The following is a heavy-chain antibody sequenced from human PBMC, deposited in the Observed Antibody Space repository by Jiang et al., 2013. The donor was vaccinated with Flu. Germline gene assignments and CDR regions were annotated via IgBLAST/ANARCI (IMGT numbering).Heavy chain of an antibody. Sequence: VQLLESGGGLVQPGGSLRLSCAASEFTFSNYDMHWVRQTTGKGLEWVSAIAIAGGTFYSGSVKGRFTISRENAENSLYLQMNSLRVDDTAVYYCARGGYGGGWTYFDLWGLAPWSLSPQ. CDR1: EFTFSNYD. J-gene: IGHJ2*01. CDR2: IAIAGGT. CDR3: ARGGYGGGWTYFDL. V-gene: IGHV3-13*01. D-gene: IGHD6-19*01.